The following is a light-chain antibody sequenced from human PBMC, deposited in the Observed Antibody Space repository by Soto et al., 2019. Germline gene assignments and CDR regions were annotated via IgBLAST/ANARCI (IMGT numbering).Light chain of an antibody. V-gene: IGKV3-15*01. J-gene: IGKJ1*01. CDR1: QSVRSN. CDR3: QHLHRNPWT. CDR2: DAS. Sequence: ERVMPQSPATLSVSPGERATLSCRASQSVRSNLAWYQQKPGQAPRLLIYDASNRATGIPARFSGSGSGTDFTLTISSLQPEDFATYFCQHLHRNPWTFGQGTKVDIK.